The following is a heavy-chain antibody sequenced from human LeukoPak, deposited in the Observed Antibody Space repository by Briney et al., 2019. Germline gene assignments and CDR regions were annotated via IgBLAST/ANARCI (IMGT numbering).Heavy chain of an antibody. D-gene: IGHD3-16*01. J-gene: IGHJ3*02. CDR3: AKEGRGGFDI. V-gene: IGHV3-30*02. Sequence: GGSLRLSCAASGFTFSRSGMHWVRQAPGKGLEWVTFIGYDGSKIYYADSVKGRSTISRDNSKNTLYLQMNSLRAEDTAVYYCAKEGRGGFDIWGQGTMVTVSS. CDR1: GFTFSRSG. CDR2: IGYDGSKI.